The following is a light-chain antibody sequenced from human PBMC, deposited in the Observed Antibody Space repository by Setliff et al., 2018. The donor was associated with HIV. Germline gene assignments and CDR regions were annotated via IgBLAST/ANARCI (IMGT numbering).Light chain of an antibody. CDR2: GVT. CDR3: SSYTVSNTITRV. Sequence: QSVLTQPDSVSGSPGSPITISCTGTSGDVGGYNYVCWYQQHPGKAPKLIIYGVTNRPSGVSNRFSGSKSDNTASLTISGLQAEDEADYYCSSYTVSNTITRVFGSGTKVTVL. J-gene: IGLJ1*01. CDR1: SGDVGGYNY. V-gene: IGLV2-14*01.